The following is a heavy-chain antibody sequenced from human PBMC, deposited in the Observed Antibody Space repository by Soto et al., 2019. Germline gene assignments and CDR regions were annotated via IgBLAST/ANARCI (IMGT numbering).Heavy chain of an antibody. D-gene: IGHD2-15*01. CDR2: ISYDGNYK. V-gene: IGHV3-30*18. CDR3: AKDRGKHCSGGSCYCFDS. Sequence: GGSLRLSCEASGFTVTDYVMHWVRQAPGKGLEWVAKISYDGNYKYYADSVKGRFTISRDNSKNTLDLQMNSLRAEDTALYYCAKDRGKHCSGGSCYCFDSWGQGIMVTVPS. J-gene: IGHJ4*02. CDR1: GFTVTDYV.